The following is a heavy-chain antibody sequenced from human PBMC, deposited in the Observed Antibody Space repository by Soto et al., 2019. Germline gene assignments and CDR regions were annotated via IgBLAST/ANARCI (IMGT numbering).Heavy chain of an antibody. V-gene: IGHV1-69*13. D-gene: IGHD3-22*01. CDR1: GGTFSSYA. CDR3: AREAYYYDSSGYPVTSNYYFDY. J-gene: IGHJ4*02. CDR2: IIPIFGTA. Sequence: ASVKVSCKASGGTFSSYAISWVRQAPGQGLEWMGGIIPIFGTANYAQKFQGRVTITADESTSTAYMELSSLRSEDTAVYYCAREAYYYDSSGYPVTSNYYFDYWGQGTPVTVSS.